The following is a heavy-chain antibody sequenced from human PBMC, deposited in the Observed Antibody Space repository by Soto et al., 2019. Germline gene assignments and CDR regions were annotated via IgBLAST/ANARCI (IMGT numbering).Heavy chain of an antibody. CDR3: ARITGRHLDY. CDR2: VDYSGTA. D-gene: IGHD1-20*01. Sequence: ETLSLTCTVSSGSISVTNVFWGWVRQPPGKGLEWIGNVDYSGTAYFSPSLATRVTFHVDTSKNQFSLTLYSVTAADTAVYYCARITGRHLDYWGQGILVTVSS. V-gene: IGHV4-39*01. J-gene: IGHJ4*02. CDR1: SGSISVTNVF.